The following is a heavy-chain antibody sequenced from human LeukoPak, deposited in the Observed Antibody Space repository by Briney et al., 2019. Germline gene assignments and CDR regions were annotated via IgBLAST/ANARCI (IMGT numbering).Heavy chain of an antibody. CDR3: ARGPFDY. V-gene: IGHV4-59*01. J-gene: IGHJ4*02. CDR2: IYYSGST. Sequence: SETLSLTCTVSGGSISSYYWSWIRQPPGKGLEWIGYIYYSGSTNYNPSLKSRVTISVDTSKNQFSLKLSSVTAADTAVYHCARGPFDYWGQGTLVTVSS. CDR1: GGSISSYY.